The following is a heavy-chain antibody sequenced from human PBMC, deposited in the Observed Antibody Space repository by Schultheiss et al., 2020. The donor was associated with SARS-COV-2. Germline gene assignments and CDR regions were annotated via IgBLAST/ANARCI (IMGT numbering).Heavy chain of an antibody. Sequence: SETLSLTCTVSGGSISSGDYYWSWIRQPPGKGLEWIGYIYYSGSTYYNPSLKSRVTISVDTSKNQFSLKLSSVTAADTAVYYCAKSPPNWGFDYWGQGTLVTVSS. CDR1: GGSISSGDYY. CDR3: AKSPPNWGFDY. J-gene: IGHJ4*02. CDR2: IYYSGST. V-gene: IGHV4-30-4*08. D-gene: IGHD7-27*01.